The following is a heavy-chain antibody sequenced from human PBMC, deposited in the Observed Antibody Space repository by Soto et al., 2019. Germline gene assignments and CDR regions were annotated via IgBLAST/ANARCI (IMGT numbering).Heavy chain of an antibody. Sequence: PSETLSLTCTVSGGSISSSSYYWSWIRQPPGKGLEWIGYIYYSGSTNYNPSLKSRVTISVDTSKNQFSLKLSSVTAADTAVYYCASSLRGVDYYDSSGYYPLDYWGQGTLVTVSS. D-gene: IGHD3-22*01. V-gene: IGHV4-61*05. CDR1: GGSISSSSYY. J-gene: IGHJ4*02. CDR3: ASSLRGVDYYDSSGYYPLDY. CDR2: IYYSGST.